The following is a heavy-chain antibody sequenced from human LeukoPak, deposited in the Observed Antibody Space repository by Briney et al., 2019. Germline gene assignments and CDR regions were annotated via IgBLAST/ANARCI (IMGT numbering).Heavy chain of an antibody. V-gene: IGHV3-23*01. Sequence: PGGSLRLSCAASGFTFSNYAMSWVRQAPGKGLEWVSAISDSGTNTYYADSVKGRFTISRDNSKNTLYLQMNSLRVEDTAVYYCAKLHMRVVTASWDYWGQGTLVTVSS. CDR2: ISDSGTNT. D-gene: IGHD2-21*02. CDR1: GFTFSNYA. J-gene: IGHJ4*02. CDR3: AKLHMRVVTASWDY.